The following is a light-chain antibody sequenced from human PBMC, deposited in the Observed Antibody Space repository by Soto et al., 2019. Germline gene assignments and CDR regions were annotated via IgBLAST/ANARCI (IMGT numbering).Light chain of an antibody. V-gene: IGKV3-15*01. J-gene: IGKJ2*01. CDR2: GAS. Sequence: EIVITQSPATLSVSPGGRATLSCRASQSVNFNLAWYQQKPGQSPRLLVYGASTRATGLPVRFSGRGTGTEFILTISGLQFEDFAIYYCQQYNNWPHTFGQGTKLEIK. CDR3: QQYNNWPHT. CDR1: QSVNFN.